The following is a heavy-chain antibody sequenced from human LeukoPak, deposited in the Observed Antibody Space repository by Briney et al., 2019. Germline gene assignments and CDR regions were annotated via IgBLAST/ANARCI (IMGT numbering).Heavy chain of an antibody. CDR1: GFTFNNYA. CDR2: ITIGATDT. V-gene: IGHV3-23*01. J-gene: IGHJ4*02. Sequence: GGSLRLSCAASGFTFNNYAMNWVRQLPGKGLDRFPAITIGATDTFYLDSVKGRFTISRDNSKNTLYLQMSSLRAEDTAIYYCAKSRAADTTLFFDYWGQGTLVTVSS. CDR3: AKSRAADTTLFFDY. D-gene: IGHD6-13*01.